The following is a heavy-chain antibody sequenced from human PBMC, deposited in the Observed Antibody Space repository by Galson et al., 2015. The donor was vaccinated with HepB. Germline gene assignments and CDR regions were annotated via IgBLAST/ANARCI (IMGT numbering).Heavy chain of an antibody. V-gene: IGHV3-21*01. CDR1: GFTFSSYS. Sequence: SLRLSCAASGFTFSSYSMNWVRQAPGKGLEWVSYISGSSHFIYYTDSVKGRFTISRDNAKNSLYLQMNSLRAEDTAVYYCARDDSGSSYGDYYYNMDVWGQGTTVTVSS. J-gene: IGHJ6*02. CDR3: ARDDSGSSYGDYYYNMDV. CDR2: ISGSSHFI. D-gene: IGHD1-26*01.